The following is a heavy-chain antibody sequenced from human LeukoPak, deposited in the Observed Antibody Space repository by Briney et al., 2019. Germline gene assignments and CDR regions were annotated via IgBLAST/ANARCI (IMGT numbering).Heavy chain of an antibody. Sequence: ASVKVSCKASGGTFSSYAISWVRQAPGQGLEWMGRIIPILGIANYAQKFQGRVTITADKSTSTAYMELSSLRSEDTAVYYCASSTGTTARFDYWGLGTLVTVSS. CDR2: IIPILGIA. J-gene: IGHJ4*02. CDR3: ASSTGTTARFDY. V-gene: IGHV1-69*04. D-gene: IGHD1-7*01. CDR1: GGTFSSYA.